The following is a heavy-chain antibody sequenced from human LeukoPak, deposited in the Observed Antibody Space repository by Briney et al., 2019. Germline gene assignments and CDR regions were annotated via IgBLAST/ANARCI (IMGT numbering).Heavy chain of an antibody. J-gene: IGHJ4*02. V-gene: IGHV3-48*03. D-gene: IGHD3-16*01. CDR2: ISSSGTTM. Sequence: PGGSLRLSCAASGFTFSSYEMIWVRQAPGKGLEWVSYISSSGTTMYYADSVKGRFTISRDNAKNSLYLQMNSLRAEDTAVYFCAREGEGYPFDYWGQGTLVTVSS. CDR3: AREGEGYPFDY. CDR1: GFTFSSYE.